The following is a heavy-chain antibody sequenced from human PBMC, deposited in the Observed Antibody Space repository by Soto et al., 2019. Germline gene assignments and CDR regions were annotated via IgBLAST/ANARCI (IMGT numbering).Heavy chain of an antibody. CDR1: GFTFSSYA. CDR3: ARGRGYCSSTSCHPLYFDY. V-gene: IGHV3-23*01. J-gene: IGHJ4*02. Sequence: GGSLRLSCAASGFTFSSYAMSWVRQAPGKGLEWVSAISGSGGSTYYADSVKGRFTISRDNSKNTLYLQMNSLRAADTAVYYCARGRGYCSSTSCHPLYFDYWGQGTLVTVSS. CDR2: ISGSGGST. D-gene: IGHD2-2*01.